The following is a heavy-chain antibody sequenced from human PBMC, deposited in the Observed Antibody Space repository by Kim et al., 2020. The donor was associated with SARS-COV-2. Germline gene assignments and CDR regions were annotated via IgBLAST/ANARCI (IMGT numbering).Heavy chain of an antibody. CDR2: INHSGST. Sequence: SETLSLTCAVYGGSFSGYYWSWIRQPPGKGLEWIGEINHSGSTNYNPSLKSRVTISVDTSKNQFSLKLSSVTAADTAVYYCARGGNHQVGRKVQQLVTGPIDYWGQGTLVTVSS. CDR1: GGSFSGYY. D-gene: IGHD6-13*01. V-gene: IGHV4-34*01. CDR3: ARGGNHQVGRKVQQLVTGPIDY. J-gene: IGHJ4*02.